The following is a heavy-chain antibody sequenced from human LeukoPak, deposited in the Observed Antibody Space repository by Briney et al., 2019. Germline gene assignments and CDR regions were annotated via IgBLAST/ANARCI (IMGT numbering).Heavy chain of an antibody. CDR2: MNPNSGNT. J-gene: IGHJ6*02. D-gene: IGHD3-10*01. CDR1: GYTFTSYD. V-gene: IGHV1-8*01. CDR3: ARRHGSAPSHYYYYYGMDV. Sequence: ASVKVSCKASGYTFTSYDINWVRQATGQGLEWMGWMNPNSGNTGYAQKFQGRVTMTRNTSISTAYMELSSLRSEDTAVYYCARRHGSAPSHYYYYYGMDVWGQGTTVTVSS.